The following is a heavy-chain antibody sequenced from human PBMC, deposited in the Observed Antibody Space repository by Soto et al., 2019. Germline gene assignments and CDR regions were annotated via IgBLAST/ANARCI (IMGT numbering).Heavy chain of an antibody. V-gene: IGHV3-30*04. D-gene: IGHD3-10*01. J-gene: IGHJ5*02. CDR1: GLSIYTSA. CDR2: ISHDGSHE. CDR3: ARNTDHRLVRGWLDP. Sequence: GGSLRLSCAASGLSIYTSAMHWVRQAPGKGLEWVAMISHDGSHEYYGDSVKGRFSVSRDNSQNILHLQMNSLRIEDTAVYFCARNTDHRLVRGWLDPWGQGTLVTVSS.